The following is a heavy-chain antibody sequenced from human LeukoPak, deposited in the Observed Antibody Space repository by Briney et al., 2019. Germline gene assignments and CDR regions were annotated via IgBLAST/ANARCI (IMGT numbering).Heavy chain of an antibody. V-gene: IGHV2-5*01. CDR3: APALGYCSSTSCYAGRWFDP. CDR1: GFSLSTSGVG. J-gene: IGHJ5*02. CDR2: IYLNDDN. D-gene: IGHD2-2*01. Sequence: SGPTLVNPTQTLTLTCTFSGFSLSTSGVGVGWIRLPPGKALEWLALIYLNDDNRYSTSLKSTLTITKYTSKNQVVLTMTNMDPVDTATYYCAPALGYCSSTSCYAGRWFDPWGQGTLVTVSS.